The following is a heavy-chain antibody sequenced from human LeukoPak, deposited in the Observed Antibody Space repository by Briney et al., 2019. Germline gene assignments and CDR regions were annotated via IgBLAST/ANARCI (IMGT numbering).Heavy chain of an antibody. V-gene: IGHV3-23*01. J-gene: IGHJ6*03. D-gene: IGHD6-13*01. CDR3: AKGAADSSSWYGYYYYYMDV. CDR2: ISGSGGST. Sequence: PGGSLRLSCAASGFTFNTFWMTWVRQAPGKGLEWVSVISGSGGSTYYADSVKGRFTISRDNSKNTLYLQMNSLRAEDTAVYYCAKGAADSSSWYGYYYYYMDVWGKGTTVTISS. CDR1: GFTFNTFW.